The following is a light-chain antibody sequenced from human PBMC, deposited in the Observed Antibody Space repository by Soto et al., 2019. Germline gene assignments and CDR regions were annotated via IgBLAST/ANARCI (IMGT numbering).Light chain of an antibody. CDR3: SSYTSSSTYV. CDR2: DVN. J-gene: IGLJ1*01. Sequence: QSVLTQPASVSGSPGQSITISCTGTSSDVGAYNYVSWYQQHPGKAPRLTIYDVNNRPSGVSNRFSGSKSGNTASLTISGLQAEDEADYYCSSYTSSSTYVFGTGTKVTVL. V-gene: IGLV2-14*03. CDR1: SSDVGAYNY.